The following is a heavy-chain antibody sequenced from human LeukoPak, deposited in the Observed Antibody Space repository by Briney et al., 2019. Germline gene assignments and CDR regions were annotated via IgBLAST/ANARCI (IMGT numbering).Heavy chain of an antibody. Sequence: GGSLRLSCAASGFTFSSYGKHWVRQAPGKGLEWVAVISYDGSNKYYADSVKGRFTISRDNSKNTLYLQMNSLRAEDTAVYYCANSLMEGNYYGSGSYYIDYWGQGTLVTVSS. J-gene: IGHJ4*02. CDR2: ISYDGSNK. D-gene: IGHD3-10*01. CDR3: ANSLMEGNYYGSGSYYIDY. CDR1: GFTFSSYG. V-gene: IGHV3-30*18.